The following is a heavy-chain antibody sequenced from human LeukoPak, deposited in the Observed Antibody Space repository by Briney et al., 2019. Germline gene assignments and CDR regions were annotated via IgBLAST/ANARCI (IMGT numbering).Heavy chain of an antibody. CDR2: IYYSGST. CDR3: AREVRFLEWLLPDNWFDP. Sequence: PSETPSLTCAVYGGSFSGYYWSWIRQPPGKGLEWIGYIYYSGSTYYNPSLKSRVTISVDTSKNQFSLKLSSVTAADTAVYYCAREVRFLEWLLPDNWFDPWGQGTLVTVSS. J-gene: IGHJ5*02. V-gene: IGHV4-30-4*08. D-gene: IGHD3-3*01. CDR1: GGSFSGYY.